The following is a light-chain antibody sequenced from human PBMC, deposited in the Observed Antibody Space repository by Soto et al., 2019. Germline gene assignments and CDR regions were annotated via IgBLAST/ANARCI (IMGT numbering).Light chain of an antibody. CDR3: HQYNNWPPWT. V-gene: IGKV3-15*01. CDR1: QSVSSN. J-gene: IGKJ1*01. CDR2: GAS. Sequence: EIVMTQSPGTLSVSPGEGATLFCRASQSVSSNLAWYQQKPGQASRLLIYGASTRATGIPARFSGSGSGTEFTLTISSLQSEDYAVYYCHQYNNWPPWTFCQGT.